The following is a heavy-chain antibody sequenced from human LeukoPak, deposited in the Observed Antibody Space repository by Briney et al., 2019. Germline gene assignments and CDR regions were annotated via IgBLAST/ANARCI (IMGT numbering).Heavy chain of an antibody. CDR2: IYTTVTT. J-gene: IGHJ4*02. CDR3: GRQGYTASYYFFDY. CDR1: SGSISSYY. Sequence: KTSQTLSLTCTVSSGSISSYYWGWVRQPPGKGLEWIGRIYTTVTTQYTPSLKGRVTMSVETPTNQFSPNLRFMTTADTAVYYCGRQGYTASYYFFDYWSQGTLVAVS. D-gene: IGHD1-26*01. V-gene: IGHV4-4*07.